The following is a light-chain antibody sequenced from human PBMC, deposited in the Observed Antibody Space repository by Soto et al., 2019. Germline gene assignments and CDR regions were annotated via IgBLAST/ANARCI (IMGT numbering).Light chain of an antibody. CDR1: QSISNY. Sequence: DIQMTQSPSSLSASVGDRVTITCRASQSISNYLNWYQQKPGKVPKVLISAASSLQSGVPSRFSGVGSGTAFTLTISGLRPDDFATYYCQQSYSSPYTFGQGSKLEIK. J-gene: IGKJ2*01. CDR3: QQSYSSPYT. V-gene: IGKV1-39*01. CDR2: AAS.